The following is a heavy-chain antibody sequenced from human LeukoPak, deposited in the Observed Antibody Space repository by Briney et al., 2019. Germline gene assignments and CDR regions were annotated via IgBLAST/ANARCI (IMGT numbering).Heavy chain of an antibody. V-gene: IGHV1-24*01. Sequence: ASVKVSCKVSGYTLTELSMHWVRQAPGKGLEWMGGFDPEDGETIYAQKFQGRVIMTEDTSTDTAYMELSSLRSEDTAVYYCATDRGYSGYRLFDYWGQGTLVTVSS. CDR3: ATDRGYSGYRLFDY. D-gene: IGHD5-12*01. J-gene: IGHJ4*02. CDR1: GYTLTELS. CDR2: FDPEDGET.